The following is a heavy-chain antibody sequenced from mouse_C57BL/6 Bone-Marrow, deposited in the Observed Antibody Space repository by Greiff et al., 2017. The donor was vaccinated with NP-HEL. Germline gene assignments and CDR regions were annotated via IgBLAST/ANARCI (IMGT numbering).Heavy chain of an antibody. V-gene: IGHV1-69*01. J-gene: IGHJ3*01. CDR3: AREGSSYYYGAY. D-gene: IGHD1-1*01. Sequence: QVQLQQPGAELVMPGASVKLSCKASGYTFTSYWMHWVKQRPGQGLEWIGEIDPSDSYTNYNQKFKGKSTLTVDKSSSTAYMQLISLTSEDSAVYYCAREGSSYYYGAYWGQGTLVTVSA. CDR1: GYTFTSYW. CDR2: IDPSDSYT.